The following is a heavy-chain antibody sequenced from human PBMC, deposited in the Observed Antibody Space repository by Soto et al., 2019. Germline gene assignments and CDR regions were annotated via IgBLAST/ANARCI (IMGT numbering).Heavy chain of an antibody. CDR3: GKWNGYGDY. CDR2: FSGGSGTT. J-gene: IGHJ4*02. CDR1: GFSLSTYG. Sequence: EVQLLESGGGLVQPGGSLRLSCAASGFSLSTYGVTWVRQAPGKGLEWVSGFSGGSGTTHYADSVKGRFSITRDNSKNTAHLEMNSLRVEDTAIYYCGKWNGYGDYWGQGILVTVSS. D-gene: IGHD1-1*01. V-gene: IGHV3-23*01.